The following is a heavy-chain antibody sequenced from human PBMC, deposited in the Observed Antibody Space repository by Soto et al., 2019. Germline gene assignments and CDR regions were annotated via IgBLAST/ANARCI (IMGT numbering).Heavy chain of an antibody. CDR3: ARDIPLDRPGFDP. CDR1: GGSIDSNSW. V-gene: IGHV4-4*02. Sequence: PSETLSLTCAVSGGSIDSNSWWIWVRQPPGKGLEWIGEIYHSGSTNYSPSLRSRVSMSVDKSKNQFSLKLTSATAADTAVYYCARDIPLDRPGFDPWGQGTLVTVSS. J-gene: IGHJ5*02. CDR2: IYHSGST. D-gene: IGHD1-1*01.